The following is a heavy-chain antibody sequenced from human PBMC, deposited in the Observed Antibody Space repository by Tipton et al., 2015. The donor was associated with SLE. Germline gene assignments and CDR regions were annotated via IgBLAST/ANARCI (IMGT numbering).Heavy chain of an antibody. D-gene: IGHD3-22*01. Sequence: GSLRLSCAASGFTFNKCAMHWVRQAPGKGLAWVAFIRYDGSSKYYADSVKGRVTISRDNFKNTLSLEMNGLRAEDTAVYYCAKAQHYYDSIAAFDIWGQGTMVTVSS. V-gene: IGHV3-30*02. CDR1: GFTFNKCA. CDR2: IRYDGSSK. J-gene: IGHJ3*02. CDR3: AKAQHYYDSIAAFDI.